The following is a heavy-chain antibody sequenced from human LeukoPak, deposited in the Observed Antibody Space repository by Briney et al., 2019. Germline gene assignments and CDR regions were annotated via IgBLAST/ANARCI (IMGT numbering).Heavy chain of an antibody. V-gene: IGHV4-39*07. J-gene: IGHJ5*02. Sequence: SETLSLTCTVSGGSISSSSYYWGWIRQPPGKGLEWIGSIYYSGSTYYNPSLKSRVTISVDTSKNQFSLKLSSVTAADTAVYYCARDAINWNNWFDPWGQGTLVTVSS. CDR2: IYYSGST. CDR3: ARDAINWNNWFDP. CDR1: GGSISSSSYY. D-gene: IGHD1-20*01.